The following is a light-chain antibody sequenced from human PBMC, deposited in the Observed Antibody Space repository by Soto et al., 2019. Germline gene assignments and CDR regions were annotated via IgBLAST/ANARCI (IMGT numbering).Light chain of an antibody. CDR1: QGISSY. CDR3: QQYYSFPLT. CDR2: AAS. V-gene: IGKV1-9*01. Sequence: DIQLTQSPSFLSASVGDRVTITCRASQGISSYLAWYQQKPGKAPKLLIYAASTLQSGVPSRFSGSGSGTEFTLTISCLQSEDFATYYCQQYYSFPLTFGGGTKVDIK. J-gene: IGKJ4*01.